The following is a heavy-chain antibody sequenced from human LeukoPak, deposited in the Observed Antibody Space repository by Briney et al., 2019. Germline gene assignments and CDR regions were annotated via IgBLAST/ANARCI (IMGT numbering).Heavy chain of an antibody. Sequence: GGSLRLSCAASGFTFDDYAMHWVRQAPGKGLEWVSGISWNSGTIGYADSVKGRFTISRDNAKNSLYLQMDSLITEDTALYYCARGRWFGESPFDYWGQGTLVTVSS. CDR2: ISWNSGTI. J-gene: IGHJ4*02. D-gene: IGHD3-10*01. V-gene: IGHV3-9*01. CDR3: ARGRWFGESPFDY. CDR1: GFTFDDYA.